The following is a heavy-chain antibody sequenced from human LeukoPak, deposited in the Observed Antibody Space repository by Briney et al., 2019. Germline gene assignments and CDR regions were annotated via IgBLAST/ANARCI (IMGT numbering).Heavy chain of an antibody. J-gene: IGHJ4*02. CDR3: ARYYDSSGYSFDY. CDR2: IYYSGST. CDR1: GGSISSYY. Sequence: SETLSLTCTVSGGSISSYYWSWIRQPPGKGLEWIGYIYYSGSTNYNPSLKSRVTISVDTSKNQFSLKLSSVTAADTAVYYCARYYDSSGYSFDYWGQGTLVTVSP. D-gene: IGHD3-22*01. V-gene: IGHV4-59*01.